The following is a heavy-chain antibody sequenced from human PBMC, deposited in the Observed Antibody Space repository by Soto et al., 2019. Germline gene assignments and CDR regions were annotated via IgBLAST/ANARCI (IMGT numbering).Heavy chain of an antibody. CDR3: ARAVPAAMAFDI. J-gene: IGHJ3*02. CDR1: GFTFSSYD. D-gene: IGHD2-2*01. CDR2: IGTVGDT. V-gene: IGHV3-13*01. Sequence: GGSLRLSCAASGFTFSSYDMHWVRQATGKGLEWVSAIGTVGDTYYPGSVKGRFTISRENAKNSLYLQMNSLRAGDTAVYYCARAVPAAMAFDIWGQGTMVTVSS.